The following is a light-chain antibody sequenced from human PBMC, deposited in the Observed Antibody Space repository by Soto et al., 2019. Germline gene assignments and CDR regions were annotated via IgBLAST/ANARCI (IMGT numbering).Light chain of an antibody. V-gene: IGKV1-39*01. CDR1: QSISSY. CDR2: AAS. Sequence: DLQMTQSSSSLSASVGDRVTITCRASQSISSYLNWYQQKPGKAPKLLIYAASSLQSGVPSRFSGSGSGTDFTLTISSLQPEDFATYYCQQSYSTPETFGGGTKVEIK. CDR3: QQSYSTPET. J-gene: IGKJ4*01.